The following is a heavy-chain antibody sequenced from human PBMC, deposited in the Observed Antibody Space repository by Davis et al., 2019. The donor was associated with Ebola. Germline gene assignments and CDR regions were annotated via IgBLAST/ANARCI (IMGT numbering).Heavy chain of an antibody. CDR1: GGSFSGYY. J-gene: IGHJ6*02. CDR3: ARDHGALAPVYYYYGMDV. D-gene: IGHD3-16*01. V-gene: IGHV4-59*12. Sequence: SETLSLTCAVYGGSFSGYYWSWIRQPPGKGLEWIGYIYYSGSTNYNPSLKSRVTISVDTSKNQFSLKLSSVTAADTAVYYCARDHGALAPVYYYYGMDVWGQGTTVTVSS. CDR2: IYYSGST.